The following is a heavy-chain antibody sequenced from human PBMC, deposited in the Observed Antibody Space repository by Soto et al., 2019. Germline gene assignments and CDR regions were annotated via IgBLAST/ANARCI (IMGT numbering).Heavy chain of an antibody. Sequence: ASVKVSCKASGYMFTNYGISWVRQAPGQGLEWMGWISAYNGNTNHAQKVQGRVTMTTDTSTSTAYMELRSLRSDDTAVYYCARDMGYYDSSGHDAFDIWGQGTMVTVSS. D-gene: IGHD3-22*01. CDR3: ARDMGYYDSSGHDAFDI. CDR2: ISAYNGNT. J-gene: IGHJ3*02. V-gene: IGHV1-18*01. CDR1: GYMFTNYG.